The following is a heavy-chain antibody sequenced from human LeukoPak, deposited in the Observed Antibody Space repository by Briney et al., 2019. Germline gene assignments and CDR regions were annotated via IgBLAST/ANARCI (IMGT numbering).Heavy chain of an antibody. J-gene: IGHJ4*02. CDR3: ATGSEMATITY. CDR2: ISYDGSNK. V-gene: IGHV3-30*04. D-gene: IGHD5-24*01. Sequence: PGRSLRLSCAASGFTFSSYAMHWVRQAPGKGPEWVAVISYDGSNKYYADSVKGRFTISRDNSKNTLYLQMNSLRAEDTAVYYCATGSEMATITYWGQGTLVTVSS. CDR1: GFTFSSYA.